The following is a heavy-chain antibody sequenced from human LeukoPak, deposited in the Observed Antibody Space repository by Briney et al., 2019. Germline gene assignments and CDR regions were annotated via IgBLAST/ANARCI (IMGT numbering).Heavy chain of an antibody. J-gene: IGHJ5*02. V-gene: IGHV1-2*02. CDR3: ARVPLGPPTANWFDP. D-gene: IGHD3-16*02. CDR2: INPNSGYT. CDR1: GYTFTGYY. Sequence: ASVKVSCKASGYTFTGYYIHWVRQAPGQGLEWMGYINPNSGYTNYAQKFQDRVTVTRDTSISTAYMELSSLRSEDTAVYYCARVPLGPPTANWFDPWGQGTLVTVSS.